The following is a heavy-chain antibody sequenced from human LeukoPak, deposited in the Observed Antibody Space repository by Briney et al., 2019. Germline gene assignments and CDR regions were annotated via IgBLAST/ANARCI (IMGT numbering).Heavy chain of an antibody. V-gene: IGHV3-72*01. J-gene: IGHJ5*02. Sequence: GGSLRLSCAASGFTFSDHYMDWVRQAPGKGLEWVGRTRNKANSYITEYAASVEGRFTISRDNSKNSLYLQMESLKGEDTAFYYCAGPLLYYYGSETYFWFDLWGQGTLVTVSS. CDR3: AGPLLYYYGSETYFWFDL. CDR1: GFTFSDHY. D-gene: IGHD3-10*01. CDR2: TRNKANSYIT.